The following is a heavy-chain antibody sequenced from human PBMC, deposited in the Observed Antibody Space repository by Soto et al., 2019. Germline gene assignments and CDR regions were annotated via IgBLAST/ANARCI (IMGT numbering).Heavy chain of an antibody. CDR3: AKDPRGGSTGIWGGY. J-gene: IGHJ4*02. CDR1: GFTFSSYA. CDR2: ISGSGGST. D-gene: IGHD7-27*01. V-gene: IGHV3-23*01. Sequence: EVQLLESGGGLVQPGGSLRLSCAASGFTFSSYAMSWVRQAPGKGLEWVSAISGSGGSTYYADSVKGRFTISRDNSKNTLYLQMNRLRAEDTAVYYCAKDPRGGSTGIWGGYWGQGTLVTVSS.